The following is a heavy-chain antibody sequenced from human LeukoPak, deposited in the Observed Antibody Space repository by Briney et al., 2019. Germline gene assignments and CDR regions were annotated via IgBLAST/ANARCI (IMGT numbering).Heavy chain of an antibody. J-gene: IGHJ6*02. CDR2: INHSGST. D-gene: IGHD3-10*01. CDR1: GGSFSGYY. V-gene: IGHV4-34*01. Sequence: SETLSLTCAVYGGSFSGYYWSWIRQPPGKGLEWIGEINHSGSTNYNPSLKSRVTISVDTSKNQFSLKLSSVTAADTAVYYCARLKMGRDYYGSGSYYPLQYYYYGMDVWGQGTTVTVSS. CDR3: ARLKMGRDYYGSGSYYPLQYYYYGMDV.